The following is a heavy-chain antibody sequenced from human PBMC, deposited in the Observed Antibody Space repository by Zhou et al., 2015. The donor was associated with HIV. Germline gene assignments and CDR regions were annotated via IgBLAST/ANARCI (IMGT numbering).Heavy chain of an antibody. Sequence: QVQLVQSGAEVKKPGSSVKVSCKASGDTFSRYAISWVRQAPGQGLEWMGAIIPVVGAANYAQRFQDRVTITADESTSTAYMELSSLRSEDTAVYFCARDGSDYFDYWGQGTLVTVSS. CDR2: IIPVVGAA. J-gene: IGHJ4*02. V-gene: IGHV1-69*01. CDR3: ARDGSDYFDY. CDR1: GDTFSRYA.